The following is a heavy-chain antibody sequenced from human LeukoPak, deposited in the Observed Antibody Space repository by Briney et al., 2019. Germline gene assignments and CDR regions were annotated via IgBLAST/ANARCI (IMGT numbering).Heavy chain of an antibody. CDR3: ARDRVRGSSNPYFDY. J-gene: IGHJ4*02. V-gene: IGHV3-48*01. CDR2: ISSSSSTI. CDR1: GFTFSSYS. D-gene: IGHD1-26*01. Sequence: GGSLRLSCAASGFTFSSYSMNWVRQAPGKGLEWVSYISSSSSTIYYADSVKGRFTISRDNAKNSLYLQMNSLRAEDTAVYYCARDRVRGSSNPYFDYWGQGTLVTVSS.